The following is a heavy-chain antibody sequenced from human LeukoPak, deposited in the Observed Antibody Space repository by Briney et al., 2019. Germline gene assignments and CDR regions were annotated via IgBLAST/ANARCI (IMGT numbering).Heavy chain of an antibody. J-gene: IGHJ4*02. CDR2: INPNSGGT. CDR3: AGGSSSGWYWHFDY. V-gene: IGHV1-2*02. CDR1: GYTFTGYY. D-gene: IGHD6-19*01. Sequence: ASVKVSCKASGYTFTGYYMHWVRQAPGQGLEWMGWINPNSGGTNYAQKFQGRVTITADKSTSTAYMELSSLRSEDTAVYYCAGGSSSGWYWHFDYWGQGTLVTVSS.